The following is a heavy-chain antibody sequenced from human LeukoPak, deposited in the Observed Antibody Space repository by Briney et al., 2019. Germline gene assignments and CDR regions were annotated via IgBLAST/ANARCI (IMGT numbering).Heavy chain of an antibody. CDR2: IKSDGTGM. CDR3: AQDLHDAAADY. Sequence: GGSLRLSCAASRFTFTDWWMHWVRQAPGKGLEWVSRIKSDGTGMTYAESVRGRFAISRDNAKNSVYLQMNSLRADDTAVYYCAQDLHDAAADYWGQGTLVTVSS. D-gene: IGHD2-15*01. J-gene: IGHJ4*02. V-gene: IGHV3-74*01. CDR1: RFTFTDWW.